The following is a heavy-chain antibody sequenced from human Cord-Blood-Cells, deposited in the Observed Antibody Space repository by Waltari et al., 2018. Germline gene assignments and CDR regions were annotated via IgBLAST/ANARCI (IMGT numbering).Heavy chain of an antibody. D-gene: IGHD2-2*01. J-gene: IGHJ4*02. Sequence: QLQLQESGPGLVKPSETLSLTCTVSGGSISSSSYYWGWIRKPPGKGLEWIGSIYYSGSTYYNPSLKSRVTISVDTSKNQFSLKLSSVTAADTAVYYCARHTTGGYCSSTSCYLDYWGQGTLVTVSS. CDR2: IYYSGST. V-gene: IGHV4-39*01. CDR3: ARHTTGGYCSSTSCYLDY. CDR1: GGSISSSSYY.